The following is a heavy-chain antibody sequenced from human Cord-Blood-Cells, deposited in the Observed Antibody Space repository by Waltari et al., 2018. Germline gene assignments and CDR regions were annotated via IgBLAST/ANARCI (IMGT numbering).Heavy chain of an antibody. V-gene: IGHV4-39*01. CDR1: GGSISSSSYG. CDR2: IYYSGST. D-gene: IGHD5-12*01. J-gene: IGHJ3*02. Sequence: QLQLQESGPGLVKPSETLSLTCTVSGGSISSSSYGWGWIRQPPGKGLEWIGSIYYSGSTYYNPSLKSRVTISVDTSKNQFSLKLSSVTAADTAVYYCATAGPPYKNHIVATISDAFDIWGQGTMVTVSS. CDR3: ATAGPPYKNHIVATISDAFDI.